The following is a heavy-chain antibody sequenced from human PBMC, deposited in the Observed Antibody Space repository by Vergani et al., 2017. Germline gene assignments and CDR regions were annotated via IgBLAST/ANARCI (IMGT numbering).Heavy chain of an antibody. D-gene: IGHD3-3*01. V-gene: IGHV4-34*01. CDR2: INHSGST. CDR3: ARGRKPRGIFGVVSNYYYYYMDV. Sequence: QVQLQQWGAGLLKPSETLSLTCAVYGGSFSGYYWSWIRQPPGKGLEWIGEINHSGSTNYNPSLKSRVTISVDTAKNQFSRKLSSVTAADTAVYYCARGRKPRGIFGVVSNYYYYYMDVWGKGTTVTVSS. CDR1: GGSFSGYY. J-gene: IGHJ6*03.